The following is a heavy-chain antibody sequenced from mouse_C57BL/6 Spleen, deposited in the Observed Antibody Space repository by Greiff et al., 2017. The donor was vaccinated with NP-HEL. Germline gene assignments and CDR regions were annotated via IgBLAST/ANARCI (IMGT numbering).Heavy chain of an antibody. J-gene: IGHJ4*01. Sequence: QVQLKESGAELVRPGTSVKVSCKASGYAFTNYLIEWVKQRPGQGLEWIGVINPGSGGTNYNEKFKGKATLTADKSSSTAYMQLSSLTSEDSAVYFCARAMRYAMDYWGQGTSVTVSS. CDR3: ARAMRYAMDY. CDR1: GYAFTNYL. V-gene: IGHV1-54*01. D-gene: IGHD2-3*01. CDR2: INPGSGGT.